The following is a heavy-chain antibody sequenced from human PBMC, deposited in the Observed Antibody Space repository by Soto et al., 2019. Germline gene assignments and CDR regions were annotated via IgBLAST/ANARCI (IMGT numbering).Heavy chain of an antibody. D-gene: IGHD5-18*01. J-gene: IGHJ6*03. CDR1: GFTFSSYW. Sequence: GGSLRLSCAASGFTFSSYWMHWVRQAPGKGLVWVSRINSDGSSTSYADSVKGRFTISRDNAKNTLYLQMNSLRAEDTAVYYCARDPSYDYYYYMDVWGKGTTVTVAS. V-gene: IGHV3-74*01. CDR3: ARDPSYDYYYYMDV. CDR2: INSDGSST.